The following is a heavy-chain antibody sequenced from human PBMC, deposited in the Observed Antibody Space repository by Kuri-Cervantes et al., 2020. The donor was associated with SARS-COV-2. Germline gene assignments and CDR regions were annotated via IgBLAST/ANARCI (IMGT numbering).Heavy chain of an antibody. V-gene: IGHV4-31*03. Sequence: LRLSCTVSGDSIISGGYFWSWIRQHPGKGLEWIGYIYYSGSTYYNPSLKSRVTISVDTFKNQFSLKLSSVTAADTAVYYCATVIVVVPAAIGWSWFDPWGQGTLVTVSS. J-gene: IGHJ5*02. CDR3: ATVIVVVPAAIGWSWFDP. D-gene: IGHD2-2*01. CDR1: GDSIISGGYF. CDR2: IYYSGST.